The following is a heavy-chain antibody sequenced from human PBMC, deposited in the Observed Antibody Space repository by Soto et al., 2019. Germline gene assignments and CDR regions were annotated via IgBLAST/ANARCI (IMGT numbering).Heavy chain of an antibody. CDR2: ASYSGGT. Sequence: PSETLSLTCTVSGGSIGSYYWSWIRQPPGKGLEWIGFASYSGGTKYTPSLKSRVTISIDTSKNQLSLKLSSVTPADTAVYYCARGGLSSPYYFDYWGHGALVTVSS. J-gene: IGHJ4*01. D-gene: IGHD5-12*01. CDR3: ARGGLSSPYYFDY. V-gene: IGHV4-59*01. CDR1: GGSIGSYY.